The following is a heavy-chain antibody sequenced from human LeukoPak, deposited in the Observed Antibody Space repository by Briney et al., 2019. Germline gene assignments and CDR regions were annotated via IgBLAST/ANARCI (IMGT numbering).Heavy chain of an antibody. V-gene: IGHV3-20*04. Sequence: GGSLRLSCAASGFTFDDYGMSWVRQAPGKGLEWVSGISWNSGRADYADAVKGRFTISRDNAKNSVYLQMNSLRAEDTALYYCAKDITKWLPLQYFQHWGQGTLVTVS. CDR1: GFTFDDYG. D-gene: IGHD3-10*01. CDR2: ISWNSGRA. CDR3: AKDITKWLPLQYFQH. J-gene: IGHJ1*01.